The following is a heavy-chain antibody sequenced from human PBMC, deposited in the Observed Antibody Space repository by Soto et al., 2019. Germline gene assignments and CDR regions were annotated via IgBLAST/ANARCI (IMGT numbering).Heavy chain of an antibody. Sequence: QVQLQQSGPGLVKPSQTLSLTCDISGDSVSSNSAGWNWIRQTPSRGLEWLGRTYYRSKWYNNYALSVKSRVTVNPDTAKNQCSLQLNSVTPEDTAVYYCARGSWDDVTGHYYMDVWGKGTTVTVSS. CDR3: ARGSWDDVTGHYYMDV. CDR2: TYYRSKWYN. J-gene: IGHJ6*03. V-gene: IGHV6-1*01. CDR1: GDSVSSNSAG. D-gene: IGHD1-1*01.